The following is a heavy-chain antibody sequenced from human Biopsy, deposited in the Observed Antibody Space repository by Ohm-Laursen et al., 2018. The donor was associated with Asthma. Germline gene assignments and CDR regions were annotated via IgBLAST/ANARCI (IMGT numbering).Heavy chain of an antibody. CDR3: AKIYDRLVLYGMDV. CDR1: GGSIISSSW. V-gene: IGHV4-4*02. D-gene: IGHD6-19*01. J-gene: IGHJ6*02. CDR2: IYHSGPT. Sequence: TLSLTCSVSGGSIISSSWWSWVRQTPGKGLEWIGEIYHSGPTNYNSSLKSRVTISVDNSKNQFSLKLTSVTAADTAVYYCAKIYDRLVLYGMDVWGQGTTVTVSS.